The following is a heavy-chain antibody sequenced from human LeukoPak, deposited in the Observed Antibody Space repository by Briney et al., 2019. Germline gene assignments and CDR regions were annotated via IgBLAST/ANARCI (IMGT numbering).Heavy chain of an antibody. CDR2: ISSSGSTI. J-gene: IGHJ3*02. D-gene: IGHD3-22*01. CDR3: ARDLPVYYDSSGYKGGPDAFDI. CDR1: GFTFSSYE. V-gene: IGHV3-48*03. Sequence: PGGSLRLSCAASGFTFSSYEMNWVRQAPGKGLEWVSYISSSGSTIYYVDSVKGRFTISRDNAKNSLYLQMNSLRAEDTAVYYCARDLPVYYDSSGYKGGPDAFDIWGQGTMVTVSS.